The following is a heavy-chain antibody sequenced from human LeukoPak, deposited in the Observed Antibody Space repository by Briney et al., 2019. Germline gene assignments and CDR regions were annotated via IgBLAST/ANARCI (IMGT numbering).Heavy chain of an antibody. CDR2: ISYHGSNK. Sequence: GGSLRLSFAASGFTFSSYGMHWVRQAPGKGLEWVAVISYHGSNKYYADSVKGRFTISRDNSENTLYLQMNSLRAEDTAMYYCAKGHSSGWYYFDYWGQGTLVTVSS. V-gene: IGHV3-30*18. CDR3: AKGHSSGWYYFDY. J-gene: IGHJ4*02. CDR1: GFTFSSYG. D-gene: IGHD6-19*01.